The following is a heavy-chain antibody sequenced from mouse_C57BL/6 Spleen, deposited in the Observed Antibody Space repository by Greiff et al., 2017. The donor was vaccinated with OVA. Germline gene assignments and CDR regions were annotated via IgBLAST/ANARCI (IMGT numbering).Heavy chain of an antibody. J-gene: IGHJ2*01. CDR2: IDPSDSYT. V-gene: IGHV1-59*01. CDR1: GYTFTSYW. CDR3: ARGDGSSYLGY. Sequence: QVQLQQPGAELVRPGTSVKLSCKASGYTFTSYWMHWVKQRPGQGLEWIGVIDPSDSYTNYNQKFKGKATLTVDTSSSTAYMQLSSLTSEDSAVYYCARGDGSSYLGYWGQGTTLTVSS. D-gene: IGHD1-1*01.